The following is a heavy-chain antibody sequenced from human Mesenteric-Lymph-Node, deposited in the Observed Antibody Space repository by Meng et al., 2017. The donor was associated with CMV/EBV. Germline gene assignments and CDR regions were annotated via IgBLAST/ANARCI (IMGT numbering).Heavy chain of an antibody. D-gene: IGHD2-15*01. Sequence: GESLKISCAASGFTFSSYEMNWVRQGTGKGLEWVSYISGPGDIIYYADSVKGRFTTSRDNAKNSLYLEMNSLRAEDTAVYYCARGASGGISFYYGMDVWGQGTTVTVSS. CDR2: ISGPGDII. J-gene: IGHJ6*02. CDR3: ARGASGGISFYYGMDV. CDR1: GFTFSSYE. V-gene: IGHV3-48*03.